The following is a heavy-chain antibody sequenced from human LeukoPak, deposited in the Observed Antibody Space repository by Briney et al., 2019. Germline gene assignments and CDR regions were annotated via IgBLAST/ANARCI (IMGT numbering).Heavy chain of an antibody. Sequence: SETLSLTCTVSGGSISSSSYYWGWIRQPPGKGLEWIGSIYYSGSTYYNPSLKSRVTISVDTSKNQFSLKLSSVIAAGTAVYYSARVDSAYYFDYWGQGTLVTVSS. CDR2: IYYSGST. CDR1: GGSISSSSYY. V-gene: IGHV4-39*01. J-gene: IGHJ4*02. CDR3: ARVDSAYYFDY. D-gene: IGHD5-18*01.